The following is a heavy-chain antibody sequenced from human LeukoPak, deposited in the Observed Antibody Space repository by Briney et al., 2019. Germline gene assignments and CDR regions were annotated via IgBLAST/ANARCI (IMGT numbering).Heavy chain of an antibody. CDR1: GFTFSSYA. V-gene: IGHV3-30-3*01. D-gene: IGHD3-9*01. CDR3: ARPLRYFDWSHFDY. J-gene: IGHJ4*02. Sequence: GRSLRLSCAASGFTFSSYAMHWVRQAPGKGLEWVEVISYDGSNKYYADSVKGRFTISRDNSKNTLYLQMNSLRAEDTAVYYCARPLRYFDWSHFDYWAREPWSPSPQ. CDR2: ISYDGSNK.